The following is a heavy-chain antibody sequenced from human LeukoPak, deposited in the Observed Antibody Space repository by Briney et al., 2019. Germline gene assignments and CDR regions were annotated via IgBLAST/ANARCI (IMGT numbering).Heavy chain of an antibody. V-gene: IGHV4-39*07. CDR3: ARDPMGGIYSSSWYVDNWFDP. J-gene: IGHJ5*02. D-gene: IGHD6-13*01. Sequence: PSETLSLTCTVSGVSISSSSYYWGWIRQPPGKGLEWIGSIYYSGSTYYNPSLKSRVTISVDTSKNQFSLKLSSVTAADTAVYYCARDPMGGIYSSSWYVDNWFDPWGQGTLVTVSS. CDR2: IYYSGST. CDR1: GVSISSSSYY.